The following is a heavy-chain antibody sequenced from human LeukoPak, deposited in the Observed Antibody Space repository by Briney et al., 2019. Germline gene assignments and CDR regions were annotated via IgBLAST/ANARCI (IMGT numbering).Heavy chain of an antibody. J-gene: IGHJ5*02. Sequence: PSETLSLTCTVSGGSISSSSYYWGWIRQPPGKGLEWIGSIYYSGSTYYNPSLKSRVTISVDTSKNQFSLKLSSATAADTAVYYCARLGGDIVVVPAASHWFDLWGQGTLVTVSS. D-gene: IGHD2-2*01. CDR3: ARLGGDIVVVPAASHWFDL. CDR2: IYYSGST. CDR1: GGSISSSSYY. V-gene: IGHV4-39*01.